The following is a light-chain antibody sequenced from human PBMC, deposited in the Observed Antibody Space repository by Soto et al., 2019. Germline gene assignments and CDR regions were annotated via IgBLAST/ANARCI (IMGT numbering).Light chain of an antibody. J-gene: IGKJ1*01. Sequence: TLLTQCPCTLSLSPGERAALSCRASQSVPXRYLARYQQQPGQAPSPLIDDXSTRATGGPDRLSGSGSATDFALTISRVEPEYFAIYFCQQYGSAPGTFGQGTKVDIK. CDR2: DXS. CDR1: QSVPXRY. CDR3: QQYGSAPGT. V-gene: IGKV3-20*01.